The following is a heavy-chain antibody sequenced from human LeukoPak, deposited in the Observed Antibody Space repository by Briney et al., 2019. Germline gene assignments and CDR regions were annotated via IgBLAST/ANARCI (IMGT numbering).Heavy chain of an antibody. V-gene: IGHV3-30*02. CDR1: GFTFSNYG. Sequence: GGSLRLSCAASGFTFSNYGMHWVRQAPGKGLEWVAFIRYDGTNKYYADSVKGRFTISRDNSKNTVYLQMDSLRAEDTALYYRARGQQLVKTDWGQGTLVTVSS. CDR3: ARGQQLVKTD. CDR2: IRYDGTNK. J-gene: IGHJ4*02. D-gene: IGHD6-13*01.